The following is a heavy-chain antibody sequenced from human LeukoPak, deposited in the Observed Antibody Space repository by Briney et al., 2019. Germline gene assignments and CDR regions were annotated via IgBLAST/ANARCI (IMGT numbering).Heavy chain of an antibody. Sequence: GSLSLTCAASGDSITSDKWWTWVRQPPGKGLEWIGEIHHSKSSNYYPSLKSRVTISVDKSKNQFSLELNSVTAADTAVYYCARGRRVPVPYYYYYGMDVWGQGTTVTVSS. J-gene: IGHJ6*02. V-gene: IGHV4-4*02. CDR3: ARGRRVPVPYYYYYGMDV. CDR1: GDSITSDKW. D-gene: IGHD2-2*01. CDR2: IHHSKSS.